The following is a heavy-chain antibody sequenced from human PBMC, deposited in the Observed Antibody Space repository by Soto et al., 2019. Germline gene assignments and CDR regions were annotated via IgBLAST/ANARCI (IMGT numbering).Heavy chain of an antibody. CDR3: TKLVVAGHVDSNRFDP. CDR1: GFTFGDYA. V-gene: IGHV3-49*03. J-gene: IGHJ5*02. D-gene: IGHD6-19*01. CDR2: IRSKAYGGTT. Sequence: GGSLRLSCTASGFTFGDYAMSWFRQAPGKGLEWVGFIRSKAYGGTTEYAASVKGRFTISRDDSKSIAYLQMNSLKTEDTAVYYCTKLVVAGHVDSNRFDPWGQGTLVTVSS.